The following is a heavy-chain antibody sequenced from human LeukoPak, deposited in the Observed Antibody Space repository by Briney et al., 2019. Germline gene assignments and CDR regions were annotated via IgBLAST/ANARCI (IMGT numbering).Heavy chain of an antibody. J-gene: IGHJ2*01. V-gene: IGHV3-30-3*01. Sequence: HPGRSLRLSCAASGFTFSSSALHWVRQASGKGLEWVAVISYDGSNRYYADSVRGRFTISRDNSENTLYLQMNSLRAEDTAVYYCARDLYNMVRQVGYFDLWGRGTLVTVSS. CDR3: ARDLYNMVRQVGYFDL. D-gene: IGHD3-10*01. CDR2: ISYDGSNR. CDR1: GFTFSSSA.